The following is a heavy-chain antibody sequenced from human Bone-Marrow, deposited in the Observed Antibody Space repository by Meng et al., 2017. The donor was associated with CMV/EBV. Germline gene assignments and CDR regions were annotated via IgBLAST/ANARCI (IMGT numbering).Heavy chain of an antibody. CDR2: IKQDGSEI. D-gene: IGHD6-13*01. CDR3: ARGSSSWYNY. J-gene: IGHJ4*02. CDR1: GFTFSTYD. V-gene: IGHV3-7*01. Sequence: GGSLRLSCGASGFTFSTYDIHWVRQAPGKGPEWVANIKQDGSEIHYVDSVEGRFTISRDNAQNSLYLQMNSLRAEDTAVYYCARGSSSWYNYWGQGTLVTVSS.